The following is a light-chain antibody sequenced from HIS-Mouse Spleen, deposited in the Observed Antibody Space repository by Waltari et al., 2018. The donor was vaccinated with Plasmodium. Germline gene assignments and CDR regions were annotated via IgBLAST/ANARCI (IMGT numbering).Light chain of an antibody. CDR3: QQYNNWSFT. CDR1: QSVSSN. Sequence: EILMPQSPATLSVSPGERATLPCRASQSVSSNLAWYQQKPGQAPRLLIYGASTRATGIPARFSGSGSGTEFTLTISSLQSEDFAVYYCQQYNNWSFTFGPGTKVDIK. V-gene: IGKV3-15*01. CDR2: GAS. J-gene: IGKJ3*01.